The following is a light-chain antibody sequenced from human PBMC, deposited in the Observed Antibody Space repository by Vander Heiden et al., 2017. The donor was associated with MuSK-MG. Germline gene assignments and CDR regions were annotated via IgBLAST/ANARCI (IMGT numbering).Light chain of an antibody. V-gene: IGLV3-1*01. Sequence: SYELTPPPSVSVSPGQTASITCSGDKLGDKYACWYQQKPGQSPVLVIYQDSKRPSGIPERFSGSNSGNTATLTISGTQAMDEADYYCQAWDSSTGVVFGGGTKLTVL. CDR2: QDS. CDR3: QAWDSSTGVV. CDR1: KLGDKY. J-gene: IGLJ2*01.